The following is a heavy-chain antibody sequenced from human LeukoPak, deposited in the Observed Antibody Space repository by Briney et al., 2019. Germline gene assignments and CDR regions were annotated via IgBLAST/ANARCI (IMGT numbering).Heavy chain of an antibody. CDR2: ISAYNGNT. CDR1: GYTFTSYG. D-gene: IGHD3-10*01. V-gene: IGHV1-18*01. Sequence: ASVKVSCKASGYTFTSYGISWVRQAPGQGLEWMGWISAYNGNTNYAQKVQGRVTMTTDTSTSTAYMELRSLRSDDTAVYYCARVGTYYYGSGMVYYYGMDVWGQGTTVTVSS. CDR3: ARVGTYYYGSGMVYYYGMDV. J-gene: IGHJ6*02.